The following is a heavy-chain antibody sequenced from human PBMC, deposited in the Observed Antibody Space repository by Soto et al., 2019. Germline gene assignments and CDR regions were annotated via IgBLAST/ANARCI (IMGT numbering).Heavy chain of an antibody. D-gene: IGHD3-16*01. CDR3: ARDGGHWDFDY. J-gene: IGHJ4*02. CDR1: GYRFISGD. V-gene: IGHV1-46*01. Sequence: ASVKVSFKASGYRFISGDIHWMRQSPGAGIEGRVVMYPSNAATTYAHTFQGRVTIARDTSTSTAYMQLSSLTSEDTAVYYCARDGGHWDFDYWGQGTLVTVSS. CDR2: MYPSNAAT.